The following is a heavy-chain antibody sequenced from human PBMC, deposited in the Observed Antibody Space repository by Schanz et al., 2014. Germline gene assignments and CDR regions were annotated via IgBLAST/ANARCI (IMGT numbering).Heavy chain of an antibody. CDR1: GFSFNNYG. V-gene: IGHV3-30*18. CDR2: ISYDGSNS. D-gene: IGHD6-19*01. Sequence: QVQLVESGGSVVQPGRSLRLSCAASGFSFNNYGLNWVRQAPGKGLEWVAAISYDGSNSYYADSVKGRFTISRDTSKNTLYLQMNSLIAEDTAVYYCAKCIGWYGRCAFDIWGQGTMVTVSS. J-gene: IGHJ3*02. CDR3: AKCIGWYGRCAFDI.